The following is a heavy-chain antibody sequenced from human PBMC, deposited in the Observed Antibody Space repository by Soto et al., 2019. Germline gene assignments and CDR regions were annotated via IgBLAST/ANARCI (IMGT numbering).Heavy chain of an antibody. CDR2: IYYTGST. Sequence: QVQLQESGPGLVKPSETLSLTCTVSGGSVSSGSYYWSWIRQPPGKGLEWIGYIYYTGSTNYNPSLNSRVTISVDTSKNQFSLKLSSVTAADTAVYYCARGEAMGYFDYWGQGTLVTVSS. J-gene: IGHJ4*02. CDR1: GGSVSSGSYY. CDR3: ARGEAMGYFDY. D-gene: IGHD5-18*01. V-gene: IGHV4-61*01.